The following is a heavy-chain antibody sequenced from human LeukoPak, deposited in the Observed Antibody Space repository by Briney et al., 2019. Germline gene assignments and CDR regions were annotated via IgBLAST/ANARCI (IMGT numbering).Heavy chain of an antibody. V-gene: IGHV3-9*01. D-gene: IGHD3-3*01. Sequence: GGSLRLSCAASGFTFDDYAMHWVRQAPGEGLEWVSGISWNSGSIGYADSVKGRFTISRDNSKNSLYLQMNSLRTEDTALYYCAKVSLHHRSGPFDYWGQGTLVTVSS. CDR2: ISWNSGSI. CDR1: GFTFDDYA. CDR3: AKVSLHHRSGPFDY. J-gene: IGHJ4*02.